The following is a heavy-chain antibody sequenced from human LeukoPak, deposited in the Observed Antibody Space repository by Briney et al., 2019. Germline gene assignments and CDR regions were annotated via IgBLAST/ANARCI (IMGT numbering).Heavy chain of an antibody. Sequence: GGSLRLSCAASGFTFSSYAMHWVRQAPGKGLEWVAVISYDGSNKYYADSVKGRFTISRDNSKNTLYLQMNSLRAEDTAVYYCARDPSPSTGYSSSWYFGYWGQGTLVTVSS. CDR2: ISYDGSNK. D-gene: IGHD6-13*01. CDR3: ARDPSPSTGYSSSWYFGY. CDR1: GFTFSSYA. J-gene: IGHJ4*02. V-gene: IGHV3-30*04.